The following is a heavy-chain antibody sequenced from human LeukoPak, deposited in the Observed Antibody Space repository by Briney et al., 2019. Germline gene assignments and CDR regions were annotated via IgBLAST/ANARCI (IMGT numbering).Heavy chain of an antibody. J-gene: IGHJ4*02. CDR2: LSSSGSAF. Sequence: GGSLTLSCEDSGFTFRSYEMNWVRQAPGKGLEWIAYLSSSGSAFSYADSVKGRFTIAKDNAKNSVYLEMNSLRADDTAVYYCARSARLMKGVVEVTALDDWGQGTLVTVSS. CDR3: ARSARLMKGVVEVTALDD. D-gene: IGHD3-3*01. CDR1: GFTFRSYE. V-gene: IGHV3-48*03.